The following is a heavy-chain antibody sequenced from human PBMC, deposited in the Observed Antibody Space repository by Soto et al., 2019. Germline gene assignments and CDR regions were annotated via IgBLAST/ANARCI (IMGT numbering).Heavy chain of an antibody. D-gene: IGHD5-12*01. CDR3: ARHHLDYDYAFKM. CDR2: ISAYNGNT. Sequence: ASVKVSCKASGYTFTSDGLSWVRPAPGQGLESMGWISAYNGNTNYAQKLQGRVTMTTDTSTSTAYMELRSLRSDDTAVYYCARHHLDYDYAFKMWGEARMVTVSS. J-gene: IGHJ3*01. CDR1: GYTFTSDG. V-gene: IGHV1-18*04.